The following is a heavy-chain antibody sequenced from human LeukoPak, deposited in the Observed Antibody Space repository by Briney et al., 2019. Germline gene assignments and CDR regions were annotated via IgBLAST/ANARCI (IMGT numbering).Heavy chain of an antibody. CDR3: AREGPAAAGTHGWFDP. CDR1: GYTFTSYY. V-gene: IGHV1-46*01. Sequence: ASVKVSCKASGYTFTSYYMHWVRQAPGQGLEWMGIINLSGGSTSYAQKFQGRVTMTRDTSTSTVYMELSSLRSEDTAVYYCAREGPAAAGTHGWFDPWGQGTLVTVSS. D-gene: IGHD6-13*01. CDR2: INLSGGST. J-gene: IGHJ5*02.